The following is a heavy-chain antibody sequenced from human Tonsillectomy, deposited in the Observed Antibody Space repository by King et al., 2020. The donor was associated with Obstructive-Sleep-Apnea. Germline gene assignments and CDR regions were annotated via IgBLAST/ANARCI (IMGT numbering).Heavy chain of an antibody. CDR1: GFTFSKAW. CDR2: IKSINDGGTT. Sequence: EVQLVESGGGLVKPGGSLRLSCAASGFTFSKAWMSWVRQAPGKGLEWVGRIKSINDGGTTDYSAPVKGRFTMSRDDSKNTLYLQMNSLKTEDTAVYYCSTITEGGYYYESDYWGQGTLVTVSS. V-gene: IGHV3-15*01. J-gene: IGHJ4*02. CDR3: STITEGGYYYESDY. D-gene: IGHD3-22*01.